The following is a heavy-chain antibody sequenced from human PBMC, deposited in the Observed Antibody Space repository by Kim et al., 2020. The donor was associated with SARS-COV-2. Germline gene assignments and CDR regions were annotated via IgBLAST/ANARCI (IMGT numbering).Heavy chain of an antibody. D-gene: IGHD3-3*01. CDR3: ARDPGSITIFGVVTQDAF. Sequence: SETLSLTCTVSGGSISSYYWSWIRQPPGKGLEWIGYIYYSGSTNFNRSLKSRVTISVDTSKNQFSLKLRSVTAADTAVYYCARDPGSITIFGVVTQDAF. CDR1: GGSISSYY. V-gene: IGHV4-59*01. CDR2: IYYSGST. J-gene: IGHJ3*01.